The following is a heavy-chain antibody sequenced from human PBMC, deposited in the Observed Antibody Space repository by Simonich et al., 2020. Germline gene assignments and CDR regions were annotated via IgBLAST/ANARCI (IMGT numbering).Heavy chain of an antibody. J-gene: IGHJ3*02. CDR1: GGSFSGYY. V-gene: IGHV4-34*04. D-gene: IGHD1-1*01. Sequence: QVQLQQWVAGLLKPSETLSLTCAVYGGSFSGYYWSWIRQPPGQGLEWIGEINHSGTTNSNPALKSRGTISVDTSKNQFSRKRSSGTAADTAVDYCARGKGWKNAFDIWGQGTMVTVSS. CDR2: INHSGTT. CDR3: ARGKGWKNAFDI.